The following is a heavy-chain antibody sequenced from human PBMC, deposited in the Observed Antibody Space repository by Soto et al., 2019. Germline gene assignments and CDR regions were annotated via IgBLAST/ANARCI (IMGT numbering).Heavy chain of an antibody. CDR2: IYYSGST. CDR1: GGSISSSSYY. V-gene: IGHV4-39*07. Sequence: SETLSLTCTVSGGSISSSSYYWGWIRQPPGKGLEWIGRIYYSGSTYYNPSLKSRVTISVDTSKNQFSLKLSSVTAADTALYYCARGGAGTRSYYYSYMDVWGKGTTVTVSS. D-gene: IGHD6-19*01. J-gene: IGHJ6*03. CDR3: ARGGAGTRSYYYSYMDV.